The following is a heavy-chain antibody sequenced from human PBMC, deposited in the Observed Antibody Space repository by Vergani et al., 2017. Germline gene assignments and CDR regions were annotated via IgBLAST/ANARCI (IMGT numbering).Heavy chain of an antibody. CDR2: ISYDGSNK. V-gene: IGHV3-30*19. Sequence: QVQLVESGGGVVQPGKSLSLSCETSGFIFSDYVMHWVRQAPGKGLEWVAVISYDGSNKYYADSVKGRFTISRDNSKNTLYLQMNSLRAEDTAVYYCARGASGDYVSSFDYWGQGTLVTVSS. CDR3: ARGASGDYVSSFDY. CDR1: GFIFSDYV. J-gene: IGHJ4*02. D-gene: IGHD4-17*01.